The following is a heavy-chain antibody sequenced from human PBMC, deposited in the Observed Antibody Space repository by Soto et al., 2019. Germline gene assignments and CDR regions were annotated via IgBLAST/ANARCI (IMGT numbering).Heavy chain of an antibody. CDR3: ARVRCISTSCYNYYYYGMDV. CDR1: GFTFSPYY. J-gene: IGHJ6*02. D-gene: IGHD2-2*01. CDR2: TTQDGNDK. Sequence: PGGSLRLSCAASGFTFSPYYMSWVRQAPGKGLEWLAMTTQDGNDKHYVDSVRGRFTISRDSAKNSMYLQMNSLRAEDTAVYYCARVRCISTSCYNYYYYGMDVWGQGTTVTVSS. V-gene: IGHV3-7*01.